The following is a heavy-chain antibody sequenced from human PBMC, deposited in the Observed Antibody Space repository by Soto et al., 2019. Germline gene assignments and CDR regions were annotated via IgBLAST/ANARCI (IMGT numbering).Heavy chain of an antibody. CDR1: GGSVSTGTYD. Sequence: QVQLQESGPRLVKPSETLSLTCTVSGGSVSTGTYDWNWIRQSPGKGLEWIGNIFYIGSTNYNPYLKSRVTISLDTSNNQFSLKLTSVTAADTAVYYCAELLTVHHSYFYGLDVWGQGTTVTVSS. CDR3: AELLTVHHSYFYGLDV. J-gene: IGHJ6*02. V-gene: IGHV4-61*01. CDR2: IFYIGST. D-gene: IGHD7-27*01.